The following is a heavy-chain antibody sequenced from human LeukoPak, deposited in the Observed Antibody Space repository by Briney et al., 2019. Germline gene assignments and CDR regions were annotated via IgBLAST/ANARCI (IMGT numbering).Heavy chain of an antibody. CDR3: ARDSGGYSYVNWFDP. V-gene: IGHV3-48*03. CDR2: ISSSGSTI. J-gene: IGHJ5*02. Sequence: GGSLRLSCAASGFTFSSYEMNWVRQGPGKGLEWVSYISSSGSTIYYADSVKGRFTISRDNAKNSLYLQMNSLRAEDTAVYYCARDSGGYSYVNWFDPWGQGTLVTVSS. CDR1: GFTFSSYE. D-gene: IGHD5-18*01.